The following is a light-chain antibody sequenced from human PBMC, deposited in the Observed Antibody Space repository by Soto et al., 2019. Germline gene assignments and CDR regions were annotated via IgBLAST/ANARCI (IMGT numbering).Light chain of an antibody. CDR3: AAWDDSLKGGV. CDR2: TNN. J-gene: IGLJ3*02. V-gene: IGLV1-44*01. Sequence: QLVLTQPPSASGTPGQRVTISCSGTSSNIGSRTVNWYQQLPGTAPKLLIYTNNQRPSGVPDRFSGSKSGTSASLAISGLQSEDEADYYCAAWDDSLKGGVFGGGTKLTVL. CDR1: SSNIGSRT.